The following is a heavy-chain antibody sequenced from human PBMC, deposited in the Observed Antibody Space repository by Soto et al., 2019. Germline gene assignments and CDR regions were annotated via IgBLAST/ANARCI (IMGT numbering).Heavy chain of an antibody. V-gene: IGHV3-33*01. Sequence: GGSLRLSCAASGFTFSSYGMHWVRQAPGKGLEWVAVIWNDGSNKYYADSVKGRFTISSENSKNTLYLQMNSLRAEDTAIYYCARDKGEPVLWYFDYWGQGALVTVSS. CDR3: ARDKGEPVLWYFDY. CDR2: IWNDGSNK. D-gene: IGHD3-16*01. J-gene: IGHJ4*02. CDR1: GFTFSSYG.